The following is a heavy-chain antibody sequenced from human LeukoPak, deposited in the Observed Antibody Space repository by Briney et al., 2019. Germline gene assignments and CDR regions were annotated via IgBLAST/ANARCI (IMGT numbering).Heavy chain of an antibody. D-gene: IGHD3-9*01. CDR2: IYYSGST. CDR3: ARQVSVLRYFDWPPRGYYFDY. J-gene: IGHJ4*02. CDR1: GGSISSSSYY. V-gene: IGHV4-39*01. Sequence: PSETLSLTCTVSGGSISSSSYYWGWIRQPPGKGLEWIGSIYYSGSTYYNPSLKSRVTISVDTSKNQFSLKLSSVTAADTAVYYCARQVSVLRYFDWPPRGYYFDYWGQGTLVTVSS.